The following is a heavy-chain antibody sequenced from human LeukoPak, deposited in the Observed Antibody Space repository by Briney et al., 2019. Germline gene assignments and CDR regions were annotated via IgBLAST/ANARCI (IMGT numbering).Heavy chain of an antibody. D-gene: IGHD3-22*01. V-gene: IGHV4-59*01. J-gene: IGHJ4*02. CDR2: IYHSGST. CDR3: ARNADDSSSYPYFDY. CDR1: GGSISNYY. Sequence: MPSETLSLTCTVSGGSISNYYWSWIRQPPRKELEWIGYIYHSGSTNYNPSLKSRVTISQDTSKNQFSLKLSSVTAADTAVYYCARNADDSSSYPYFDYWGQGTLVTVSS.